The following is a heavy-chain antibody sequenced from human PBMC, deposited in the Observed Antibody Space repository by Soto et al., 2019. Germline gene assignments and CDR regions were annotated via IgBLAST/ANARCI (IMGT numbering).Heavy chain of an antibody. CDR3: ARLGPYGSGSYSFRYNWFDP. V-gene: IGHV3-74*01. CDR2: INTDGSGT. D-gene: IGHD3-10*01. J-gene: IGHJ5*02. CDR1: GFTFSSDW. Sequence: SGFTFSSDWMHWVRQAPGKGLVWVSRINTDGSGTTYADSVKGRFTISRDSSKNTLYLQMNSLSAEDTAVYYCARLGPYGSGSYSFRYNWFDPWGQGTLVTVSS.